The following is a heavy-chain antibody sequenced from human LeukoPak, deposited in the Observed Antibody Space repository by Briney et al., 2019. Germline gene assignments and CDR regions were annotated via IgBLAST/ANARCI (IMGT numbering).Heavy chain of an antibody. J-gene: IGHJ6*03. Sequence: SETLSLTCTVSGGSISSYYWSWIRQPAGKGLEWIGRIYTSGSANYNPSLKSRVTMSVDTSKDQFSLKLSSVTAADTAVYYCASDLRDIVVVPAATRYYYYMDVWGKGTTVTVS. CDR1: GGSISSYY. D-gene: IGHD2-2*01. V-gene: IGHV4-4*07. CDR2: IYTSGSA. CDR3: ASDLRDIVVVPAATRYYYYMDV.